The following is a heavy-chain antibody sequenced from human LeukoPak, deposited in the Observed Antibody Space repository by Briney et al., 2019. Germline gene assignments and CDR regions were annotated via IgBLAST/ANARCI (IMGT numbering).Heavy chain of an antibody. CDR2: IIPIFGTA. D-gene: IGHD3-22*01. J-gene: IGHJ4*02. CDR3: ARARYYYDSSGYLDY. V-gene: IGHV1-69*13. Sequence: ASVKVSCKASGGTLSNYSISWVRQAPGQGLEWMGGIIPIFGTANYAQKFQGRVTITADESTSTAYMELSSLRSEDTAVYYCARARYYYDSSGYLDYWGQGTLVTVSS. CDR1: GGTLSNYS.